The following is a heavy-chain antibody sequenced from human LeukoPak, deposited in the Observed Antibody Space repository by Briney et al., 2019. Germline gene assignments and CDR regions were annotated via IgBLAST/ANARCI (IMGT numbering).Heavy chain of an antibody. CDR3: ARNLYSYGPYYFDY. Sequence: PSETLSLTCTVSGGSFSSYYWSWIRQAPGKGLEWIGYIYYSGSTNYNPSLRSRVTISVDTSKNQFSLKLSSVTAADTAVYYCARNLYSYGPYYFDYWGQGTLVTVSS. CDR2: IYYSGST. CDR1: GGSFSSYY. D-gene: IGHD5-18*01. J-gene: IGHJ4*02. V-gene: IGHV4-59*01.